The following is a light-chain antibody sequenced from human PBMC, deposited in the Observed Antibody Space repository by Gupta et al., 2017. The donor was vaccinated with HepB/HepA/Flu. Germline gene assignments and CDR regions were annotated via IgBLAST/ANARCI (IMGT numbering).Light chain of an antibody. CDR2: GAS. Sequence: EIVLTQSPGTLSLSPGERATLSCRASQSVSSSYLAWYQQKPGQAPRLLIYGASSRGTGIPDRFSGSGSGTDFTLTISRLEPEDFAVYYCQQYGSSHRTFGQGAKVEIK. CDR1: QSVSSSY. V-gene: IGKV3-20*01. CDR3: QQYGSSHRT. J-gene: IGKJ1*01.